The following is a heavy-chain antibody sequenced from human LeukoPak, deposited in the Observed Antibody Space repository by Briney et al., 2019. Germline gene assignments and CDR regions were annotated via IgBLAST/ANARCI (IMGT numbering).Heavy chain of an antibody. J-gene: IGHJ4*02. CDR2: IKQDGSEK. D-gene: IGHD1-26*01. V-gene: IGHV3-7*03. CDR1: GFTYSSYW. Sequence: GGSLRLSCVASGFTYSSYWMSWVRQAPGKGLEWVANIKQDGSEKNYVDSVKGRFTISRDNAKNSLYLQMNSLRAEDTAVYYWTRDYRGTFDYWGQGTLVTVSS. CDR3: TRDYRGTFDY.